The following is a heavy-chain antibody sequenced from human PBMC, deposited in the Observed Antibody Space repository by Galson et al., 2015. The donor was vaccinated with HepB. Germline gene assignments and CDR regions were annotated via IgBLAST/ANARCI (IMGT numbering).Heavy chain of an antibody. V-gene: IGHV3-11*06. CDR1: GYTFSDYY. Sequence: SLRLSCAASGYTFSDYYMSWIRQAPGKGLEWVSYISGSGSYTVYADSVKGRFTISRDNAKNSLYLQMNSLRAEDTAVYYCARDPDGDYVSNFDYWGQGTLVTVSS. CDR3: ARDPDGDYVSNFDY. D-gene: IGHD4-17*01. CDR2: ISGSGSYT. J-gene: IGHJ4*02.